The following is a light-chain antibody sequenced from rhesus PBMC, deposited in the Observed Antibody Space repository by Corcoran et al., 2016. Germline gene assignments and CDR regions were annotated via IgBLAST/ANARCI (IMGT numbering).Light chain of an antibody. CDR1: QNIYSN. CDR3: QHYYDNPYS. J-gene: IGKJ2*01. CDR2: AAS. V-gene: IGKV1S12*01. Sequence: DIQMTQSPSALSASVGDRVTISCRASQNIYSNLAWYQQKPGKAPKLLIYAASSLQTGLPSRFSGSGSGTDFTLTISSLQSEDSAAYYCQHYYDNPYSFGQGTKVEIK.